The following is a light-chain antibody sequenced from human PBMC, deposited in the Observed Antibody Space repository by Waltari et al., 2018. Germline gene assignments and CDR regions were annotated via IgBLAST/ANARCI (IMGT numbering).Light chain of an antibody. CDR1: QTILSSSNNKNA. CDR2: WAS. Sequence: VSLGERATINCKASQTILSSSNNKNALAWYQQKPGHPPKLLIYWASTRTSGVPDRFSGRGSETDFTLTISRLQADDVAVYYCQQYYSPPLTFGGGTKVEIK. V-gene: IGKV4-1*01. CDR3: QQYYSPPLT. J-gene: IGKJ4*01.